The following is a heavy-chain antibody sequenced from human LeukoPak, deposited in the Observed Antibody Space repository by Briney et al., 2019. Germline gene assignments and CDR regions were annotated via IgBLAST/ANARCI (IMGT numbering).Heavy chain of an antibody. CDR2: IYYSGST. CDR1: GGSISSGDYY. CDR3: ARVGAAGTISWFDP. J-gene: IGHJ5*02. V-gene: IGHV4-30-4*02. D-gene: IGHD6-13*01. Sequence: SETLSLTCTVSGGSISSGDYYWSWIRQSPGKGLEWIGYIYYSGSTYYNPSLKSRVTISLDTSKNQFSLKLSSVTAADTAVYYCARVGAAGTISWFDPWGQGTLVTVSS.